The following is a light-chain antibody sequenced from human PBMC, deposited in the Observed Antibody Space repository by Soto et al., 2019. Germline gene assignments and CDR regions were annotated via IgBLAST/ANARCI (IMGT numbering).Light chain of an antibody. CDR2: GAS. CDR3: QQYGSSPVFT. Sequence: EIVLTQSPGTLSLSPGERATLSCRASQSVSSSYLAWYQQKPGQAPRLLIYGASSRATGIPDRFSGSGSGTDFTLTISRLEPEDCAVYYCQQYGSSPVFTFGTGTKVDLK. CDR1: QSVSSSY. J-gene: IGKJ3*01. V-gene: IGKV3-20*01.